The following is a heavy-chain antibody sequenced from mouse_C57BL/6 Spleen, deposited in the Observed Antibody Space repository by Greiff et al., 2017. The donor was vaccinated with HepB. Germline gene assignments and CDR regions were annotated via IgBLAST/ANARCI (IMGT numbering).Heavy chain of an antibody. Sequence: EVKLMESGGGLVKPGGSLKLSCAASGFTFSSYAMSWVRQTPEKRLEWVATISDGGSYTYYPDNVKGRFTISRDNAKNNLYLQMSHLKSEDTAMYYCARGWLLGYFDYWGQGTTLTVSS. J-gene: IGHJ2*01. CDR3: ARGWLLGYFDY. CDR2: ISDGGSYT. CDR1: GFTFSSYA. D-gene: IGHD2-3*01. V-gene: IGHV5-4*03.